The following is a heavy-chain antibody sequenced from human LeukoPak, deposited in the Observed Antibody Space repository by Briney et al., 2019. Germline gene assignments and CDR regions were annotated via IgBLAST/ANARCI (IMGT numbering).Heavy chain of an antibody. J-gene: IGHJ6*02. V-gene: IGHV4-59*01. Sequence: PSETLSLTCTVSGGSISSYYWSWIRQPPGKGLEWIGYIYYSGGTNYNPSLKSRVTISVDTSKNQFSLKLSSVTAADTAVYYCARDQGDTTDYYYGVDVWGQGTTVTVSS. D-gene: IGHD4-17*01. CDR3: ARDQGDTTDYYYGVDV. CDR1: GGSISSYY. CDR2: IYYSGGT.